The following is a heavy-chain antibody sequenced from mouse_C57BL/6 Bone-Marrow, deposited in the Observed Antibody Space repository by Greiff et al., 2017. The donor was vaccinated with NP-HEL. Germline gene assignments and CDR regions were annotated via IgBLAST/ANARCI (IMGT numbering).Heavy chain of an antibody. J-gene: IGHJ2*01. CDR3: ARLGPFFDY. Sequence: VQLQQSGAELVRPGTSVKVSCKASGYAFTNYLIEWVKQRPGQGLEWIGVINPGSGGTNYNEKFKGKATLTADKSSSTAYMQLSSLTSEDSAVYFCARLGPFFDYWGQGTTLTVSS. CDR2: INPGSGGT. CDR1: GYAFTNYL. V-gene: IGHV1-54*01.